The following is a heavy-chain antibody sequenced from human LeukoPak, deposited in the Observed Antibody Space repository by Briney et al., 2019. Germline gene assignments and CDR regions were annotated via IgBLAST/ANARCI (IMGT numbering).Heavy chain of an antibody. D-gene: IGHD3-3*01. V-gene: IGHV3-30*18. CDR1: GFTFSSYG. CDR2: ISYGGSNK. CDR3: AKDSKSYYDFWSGYYTGGGLAHDAFDI. Sequence: PGGSLRLSCAASGFTFSSYGMHWVRQAPGKGLEWVAVISYGGSNKYYADSVKGRFTISRDNSKNTLYLQMNSLRAEDTAVYYCAKDSKSYYDFWSGYYTGGGLAHDAFDIWGQGTMVTVSS. J-gene: IGHJ3*02.